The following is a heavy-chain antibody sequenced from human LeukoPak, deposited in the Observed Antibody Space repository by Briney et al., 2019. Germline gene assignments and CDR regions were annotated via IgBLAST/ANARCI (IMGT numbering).Heavy chain of an antibody. J-gene: IGHJ4*02. CDR1: GFTFSSFG. D-gene: IGHD6-13*01. V-gene: IGHV3-30-3*01. CDR2: ITYDGNNK. CDR3: ARVPGYS. Sequence: GRSLRLSCAASGFTFSSFGIHWVRQAPGKGLEWVAVITYDGNNKYYADSVKGRFTISRDNPKSTVYLQMNSLRVEDTAVYYCARVPGYSWGQGTLVTVSS.